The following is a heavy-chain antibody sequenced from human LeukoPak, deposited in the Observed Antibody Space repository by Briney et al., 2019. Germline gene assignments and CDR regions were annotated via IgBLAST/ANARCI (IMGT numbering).Heavy chain of an antibody. D-gene: IGHD2-15*01. CDR3: ARDRRYCSGDSCYSGVDY. Sequence: PGGSLRLSCAASGLTVSSNYMTWVRQAPGKGLEWVSVIYSGGSQYYADSVKGRFSISRDNSKNTVYLQMNGLRAEDTAVYYCARDRRYCSGDSCYSGVDYWGQGTLVTVPS. V-gene: IGHV3-53*01. CDR2: IYSGGSQ. CDR1: GLTVSSNY. J-gene: IGHJ4*02.